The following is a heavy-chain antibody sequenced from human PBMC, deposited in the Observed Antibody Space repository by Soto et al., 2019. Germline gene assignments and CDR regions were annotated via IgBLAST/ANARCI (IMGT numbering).Heavy chain of an antibody. D-gene: IGHD5-12*01. V-gene: IGHV1-3*01. CDR3: ARVSGYYLPDY. J-gene: IGHJ4*02. CDR2: INAGNGNT. CDR1: GYTFTNYA. Sequence: ASVKVSCKASGYTFTNYAMHWVRQAPGQRLEWMGWINAGNGNTKYSQKFQGRVTITRDTSASTACMELSSLRSEDTAVYYCARVSGYYLPDYWGQGTLVTVSS.